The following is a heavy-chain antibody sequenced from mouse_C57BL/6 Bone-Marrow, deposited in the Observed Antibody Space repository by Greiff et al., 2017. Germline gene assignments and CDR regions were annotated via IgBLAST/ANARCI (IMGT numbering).Heavy chain of an antibody. J-gene: IGHJ2*01. D-gene: IGHD1-1*01. CDR3: TSGAVVAKGYFDY. V-gene: IGHV1-15*01. Sequence: QVQLQQSGAELVRPGASVTLSCKASGYTFTDYEMHWVKQTPVHGLEWIGAIDPETGGTAYNQKFKGKAILTADKSSSTAYMELRSLTSEYSAVYYCTSGAVVAKGYFDYWGQGTTLTVSS. CDR1: GYTFTDYE. CDR2: IDPETGGT.